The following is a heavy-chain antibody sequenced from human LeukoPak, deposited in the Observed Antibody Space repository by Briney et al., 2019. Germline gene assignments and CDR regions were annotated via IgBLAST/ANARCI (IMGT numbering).Heavy chain of an antibody. J-gene: IGHJ6*04. CDR2: ILYDGSNK. V-gene: IGHV3-30-3*01. D-gene: IGHD6-19*01. Sequence: PGGSLRLSCTASGFTFSTYAMHWVRQAPGKGLEWVAVILYDGSNKYYADSAKGRFTISRDNSKNTLYLQMNSLRAEDTAVYYCARAGYSSGWYGDYYYGMDVWGEGTTVTVSS. CDR1: GFTFSTYA. CDR3: ARAGYSSGWYGDYYYGMDV.